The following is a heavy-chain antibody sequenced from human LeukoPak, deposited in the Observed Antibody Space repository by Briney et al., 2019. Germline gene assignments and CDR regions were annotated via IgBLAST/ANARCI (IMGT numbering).Heavy chain of an antibody. CDR2: INPNSGGT. D-gene: IGHD3-16*01. CDR1: GYTFTGYY. Sequence: ASVKVSCKASGYTFTGYYMHWVRQAPGQGLEWMGWINPNSGGTNYAQKFQGRVTVTRDTSINAAYMELSRLRSDDTAVYYCARGSLMITFGGPEGFDYWGQGTLVTVSS. V-gene: IGHV1-2*02. J-gene: IGHJ4*01. CDR3: ARGSLMITFGGPEGFDY.